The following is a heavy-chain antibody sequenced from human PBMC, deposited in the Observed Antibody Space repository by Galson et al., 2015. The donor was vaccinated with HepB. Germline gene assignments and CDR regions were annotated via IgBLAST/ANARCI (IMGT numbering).Heavy chain of an antibody. D-gene: IGHD4-17*01. J-gene: IGHJ5*02. CDR1: GGSISSGGYY. CDR2: IYYSGST. Sequence: TLSLTCTVSGGSISSGGYYWSWIRQHPGKGLEWIGYIYYSGSTYYNASLKSRVTISVDTSKNQFSLKLSSVTAADTAVYYCARVGGMDDYGDYYDRGGWFDPWGQGTLVTVSS. CDR3: ARVGGMDDYGDYYDRGGWFDP. V-gene: IGHV4-31*03.